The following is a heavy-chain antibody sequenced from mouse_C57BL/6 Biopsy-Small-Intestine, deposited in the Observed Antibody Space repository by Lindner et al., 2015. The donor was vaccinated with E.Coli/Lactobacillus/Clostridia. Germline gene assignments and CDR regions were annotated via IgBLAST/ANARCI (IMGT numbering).Heavy chain of an antibody. V-gene: IGHV1-36*01. J-gene: IGHJ1*01. D-gene: IGHD6-1*01. CDR3: ARSPLKLASYWYFDL. Sequence: SVKVSCKASRFPFTGYYIHWVRQAPGQGLEWMGRINPNSGGTSNAQKFQGRVSMTWDTSITTAYMELSRLTSDDTALYFCARSPLKLASYWYFDLWGRGTLVTVSS. CDR1: RFPFTGYY. CDR2: INPNSGGT.